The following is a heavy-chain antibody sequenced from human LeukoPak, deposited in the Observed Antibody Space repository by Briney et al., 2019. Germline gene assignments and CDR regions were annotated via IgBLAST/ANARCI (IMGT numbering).Heavy chain of an antibody. Sequence: PGGSLRLSCAASGFTFSSYGMHWVRQAPGKGLEWVAVISYDGSGKYCADSVKGRFTISRDNSKNTLYLQMNSLRAEDTAVYYCAKDSRFLEWLSPLDYWGQGILVTVSS. CDR1: GFTFSSYG. V-gene: IGHV3-30*18. CDR3: AKDSRFLEWLSPLDY. J-gene: IGHJ4*02. D-gene: IGHD3-3*01. CDR2: ISYDGSGK.